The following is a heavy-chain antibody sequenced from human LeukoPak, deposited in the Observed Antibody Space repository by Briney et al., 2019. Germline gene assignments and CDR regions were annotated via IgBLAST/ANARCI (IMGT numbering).Heavy chain of an antibody. CDR1: GGSFSGYY. V-gene: IGHV4-34*01. Sequence: PSETLSLTCAVYGGSFSGYYWSWIRQPPGKGLEWIGEINHSGSTNYNPSLKSRVTISVDTSKNQFSLKLSSVTAADTAVYYCAREVSPHYQRYYYYVDVWGKGTTVTVSS. J-gene: IGHJ6*03. CDR2: INHSGST. D-gene: IGHD1-26*01. CDR3: AREVSPHYQRYYYYVDV.